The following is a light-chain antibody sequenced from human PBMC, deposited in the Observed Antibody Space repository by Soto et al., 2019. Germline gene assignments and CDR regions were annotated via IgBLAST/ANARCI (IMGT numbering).Light chain of an antibody. V-gene: IGLV1-40*01. J-gene: IGLJ2*01. CDR1: SSNIGAGYE. Sequence: QAVVTQPPSVSGAPGQRVTFSCTGSSSNIGAGYEVHWYQQLPGTAPRLLIYGNTNRPSGVPDRFSGSKSGTSASLAITGLQAEDEADYYCQSYDSSLRAVVFGGGTKVTVL. CDR3: QSYDSSLRAVV. CDR2: GNT.